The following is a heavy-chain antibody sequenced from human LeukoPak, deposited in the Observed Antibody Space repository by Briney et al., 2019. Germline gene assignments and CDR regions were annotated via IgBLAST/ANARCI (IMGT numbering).Heavy chain of an antibody. J-gene: IGHJ6*02. CDR1: VFTVSIDF. CDR3: AKGRGAV. V-gene: IGHV3-66*01. D-gene: IGHD3-10*01. CDR2: ISAGGST. Sequence: GGSLRLSCVASVFTVSIDFMGWVRQTPGKGLQWLSLISAGGSTYYADSVKGRFIISRDTSKNALYLQMNSLRVEDTAVYYCAKGRGAVWGQGTTVTVSS.